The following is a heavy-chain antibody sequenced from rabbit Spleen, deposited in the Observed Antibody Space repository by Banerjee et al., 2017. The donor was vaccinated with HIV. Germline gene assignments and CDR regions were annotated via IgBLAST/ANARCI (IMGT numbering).Heavy chain of an antibody. D-gene: IGHD2-1*01. CDR3: ARGSAAMTMVIIGFYLDL. CDR1: GVSLSDKDV. CDR2: INMVTGKS. Sequence: QSLEESGGDLVKPGASLTLTCIASGVSLSDKDVMCWVRQAPGKGLEWITCINMVTGKSVYASWAKGRFIMSRTSSTKVTLQMTSLTAADTATYFCARGSAAMTMVIIGFYLDLWGQGTLVTVS. J-gene: IGHJ4*01. V-gene: IGHV1S40*01.